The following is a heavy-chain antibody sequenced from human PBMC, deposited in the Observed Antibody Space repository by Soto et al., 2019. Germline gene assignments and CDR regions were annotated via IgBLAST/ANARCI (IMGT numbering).Heavy chain of an antibody. CDR3: ASVETQRYYYGMDV. D-gene: IGHD2-15*01. V-gene: IGHV1-69*12. Sequence: QVQLVQSGAEVKKPGSSVKVSCKASGGTFSSYAISWVRQAPGQGLEWMGGIIPIFSTADYAQNFQGRVTITADESTSTAYMELSSLRSEDTAVYYCASVETQRYYYGMDVWGQGTTVTVSS. CDR2: IIPIFSTA. CDR1: GGTFSSYA. J-gene: IGHJ6*02.